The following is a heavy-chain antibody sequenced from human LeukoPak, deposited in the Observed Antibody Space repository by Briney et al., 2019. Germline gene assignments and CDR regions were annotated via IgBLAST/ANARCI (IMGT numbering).Heavy chain of an antibody. J-gene: IGHJ4*02. V-gene: IGHV3-30*04. CDR2: ISYDGSNK. CDR1: GFTFSNYA. CDR3: ASDPRRSSQTGYFDF. D-gene: IGHD6-13*01. Sequence: PGGSLRLSCAASGFTFSNYAMHWVRQAPGKGLEWVAVISYDGSNKYYADSVKGRFTISRDNSKNTVYLQMNSLRAEDTAVYYCASDPRRSSQTGYFDFWGQGTLVTGSS.